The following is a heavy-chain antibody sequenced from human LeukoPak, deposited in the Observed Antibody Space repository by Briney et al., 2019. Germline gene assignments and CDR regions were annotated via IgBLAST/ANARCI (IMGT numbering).Heavy chain of an antibody. CDR1: GFTFSSCA. CDR3: ASLAGTIKRSFDY. D-gene: IGHD1-14*01. J-gene: IGHJ4*01. CDR2: ISYDGSNK. Sequence: GGSLRLSCAASGFTFSSCAMHWVRQAPGKGLEWVAVISYDGSNKYYADSVKGRFTISRDNSKNTLYLQMNSLRAEDTAVYYCASLAGTIKRSFDYWGHGTLVTVSS. V-gene: IGHV3-30*04.